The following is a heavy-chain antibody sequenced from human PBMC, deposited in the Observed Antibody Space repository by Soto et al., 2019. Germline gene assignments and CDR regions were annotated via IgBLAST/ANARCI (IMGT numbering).Heavy chain of an antibody. V-gene: IGHV4-34*01. D-gene: IGHD2-21*02. CDR3: ARGRGHIVVVTAIMRVGFDY. J-gene: IGHJ4*02. CDR1: GGSFSGYY. CDR2: IIHSGSP. Sequence: QVQLQQWGAGLLKPSETLSLTCAVYGGSFSGYYRSWIRQPPGKGLEWIGEIIHSGSPNYSPSLKSRVTISVDTAKSQFALKLSSVTAADTAVYYCARGRGHIVVVTAIMRVGFDYWGQGTLVTDSS.